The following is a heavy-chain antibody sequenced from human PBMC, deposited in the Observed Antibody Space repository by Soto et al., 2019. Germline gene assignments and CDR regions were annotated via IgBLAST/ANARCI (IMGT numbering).Heavy chain of an antibody. CDR1: GYTFTSYG. V-gene: IGHV1-18*04. J-gene: IGHJ6*02. Sequence: ASVKVSCKASGYTFTSYGISWVRQAPGQGLEWMGWISAYNGNTNYAQRLQGRVTMTTDTSTSTAYMELRSLRSDDTAVYYCARDRTPWDDILIGYYITYYYGMDVWGQGTTVTVSS. CDR2: ISAYNGNT. CDR3: ARDRTPWDDILIGYYITYYYGMDV. D-gene: IGHD3-9*01.